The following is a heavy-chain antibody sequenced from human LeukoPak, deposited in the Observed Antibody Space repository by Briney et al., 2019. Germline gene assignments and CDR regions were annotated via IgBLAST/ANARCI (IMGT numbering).Heavy chain of an antibody. D-gene: IGHD6-19*01. V-gene: IGHV1-2*04. J-gene: IGHJ4*02. CDR3: ARDRGSGWSLDY. CDR1: GYTFTGYY. CDR2: INPNSGST. Sequence: ASVKVSCKASGYTFTGYYMHWVRQAPGQGLEWMGWINPNSGSTNYAQKFQGWVTMTRDTSISTAYMELSRLRSDDTAVYYCARDRGSGWSLDYWGQGTLVTVSS.